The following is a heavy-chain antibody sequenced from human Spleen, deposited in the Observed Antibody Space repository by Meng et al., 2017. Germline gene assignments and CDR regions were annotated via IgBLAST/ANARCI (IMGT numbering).Heavy chain of an antibody. D-gene: IGHD1-26*01. Sequence: GESLKISCAASGFTVSDYYMSWIRQAPGKGLEWVSFISCSGSTIYYADSVKGRFTISRDNDKNSLYLQMNSLRAEDTAVYYCARDRAGGATRAFDLWGQGTMVTVSS. J-gene: IGHJ3*01. CDR1: GFTVSDYY. CDR3: ARDRAGGATRAFDL. V-gene: IGHV3-11*01. CDR2: ISCSGSTI.